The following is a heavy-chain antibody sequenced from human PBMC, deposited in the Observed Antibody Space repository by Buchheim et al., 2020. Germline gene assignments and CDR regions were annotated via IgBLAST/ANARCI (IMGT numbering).Heavy chain of an antibody. CDR1: GFTFSTYA. CDR3: AKGPTGGPPYYFDY. CDR2: ISSGGTEI. Sequence: EVQLLESGGGLVQPGVSLRLSCAASGFTFSTYAMNWVRQAPGKGLEWVSTISSGGTEIRYADSVKGRFTISRADSKKPLYLQVDSLRADDSAIYYCAKGPTGGPPYYFDYWGQGTL. J-gene: IGHJ4*02. D-gene: IGHD2-8*02. V-gene: IGHV3-23*01.